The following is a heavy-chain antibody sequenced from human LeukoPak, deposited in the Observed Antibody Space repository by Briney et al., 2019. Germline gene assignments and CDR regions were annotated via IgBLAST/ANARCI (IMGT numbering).Heavy chain of an antibody. CDR1: GFTVSSNY. D-gene: IGHD5-18*01. CDR3: ARDDRGYTDAFDI. Sequence: PGGSLRRSCAASGFTVSSNYMSWVRQAPGKGLEWVSVIYSGGSTYYADSVKGRFTISRDNSKNTLYLQMNSLRAEDTAVYYSARDDRGYTDAFDIWGQGTMVTVSS. V-gene: IGHV3-53*01. CDR2: IYSGGST. J-gene: IGHJ3*02.